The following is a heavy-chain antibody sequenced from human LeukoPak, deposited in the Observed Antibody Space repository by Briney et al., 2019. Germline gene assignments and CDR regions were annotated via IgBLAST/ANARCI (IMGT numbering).Heavy chain of an antibody. V-gene: IGHV3-23*01. CDR3: ARYNYGSGGYSDY. CDR2: ISGGGGFA. D-gene: IGHD3-10*01. J-gene: IGHJ4*02. CDR1: GFSFSSYA. Sequence: PGGSLRLSCAASGFSFSSYALSWVRQAPGKGLEWVSSISGGGGFAYSAGAVKGRFTISRDNSKSTLYLQLNSLRAEDTAIYYCARYNYGSGGYSDYWGQGTLVTASS.